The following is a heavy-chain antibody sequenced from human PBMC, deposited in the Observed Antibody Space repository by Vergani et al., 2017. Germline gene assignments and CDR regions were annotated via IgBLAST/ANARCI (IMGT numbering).Heavy chain of an antibody. Sequence: QVQLVQSGAEVKKPGASVKVSCKASGYTFTSYGISWVRQAPGQGLEWMGWISAYNGNTNYAQKLQGRVTMTTDTSTSTAYMELRSLRSDDTAVYYCASTPPAYSYGYGEYNWFDPWGQGTLVTVSS. CDR3: ASTPPAYSYGYGEYNWFDP. CDR2: ISAYNGNT. J-gene: IGHJ5*02. CDR1: GYTFTSYG. D-gene: IGHD5-18*01. V-gene: IGHV1-18*01.